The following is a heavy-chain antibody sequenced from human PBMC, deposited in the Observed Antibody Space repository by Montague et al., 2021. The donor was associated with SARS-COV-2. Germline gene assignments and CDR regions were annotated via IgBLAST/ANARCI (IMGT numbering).Heavy chain of an antibody. Sequence: SETLSLTCAVSVDSSGGEVWRWSGKRTSAGQSLEGIVCRYMSGSTKYNPSLNSRVTILVDTSKNQFSLNLRSVTAADTAVYYCARVGGGTTRYFDNWGQGTRVTVSS. CDR2: RYMSGST. D-gene: IGHD1-1*01. CDR1: VDSSGGEV. V-gene: IGHV4-4*07. CDR3: ARVGGGTTRYFDN. J-gene: IGHJ4*02.